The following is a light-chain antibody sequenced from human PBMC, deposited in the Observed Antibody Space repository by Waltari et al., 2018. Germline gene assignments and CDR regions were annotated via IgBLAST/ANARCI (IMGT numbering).Light chain of an antibody. Sequence: EIVMTQSPATLSVSPGERATLSCMASESVSSNVAWYQQKPGQAPRLLIYGASTRATGVPAKCRGSGSGTDFTLTISSLQSEDFAVYYCQQYYHWVAFGGGTWVQIK. CDR3: QQYYHWVA. CDR1: ESVSSN. V-gene: IGKV3-15*01. J-gene: IGKJ4*01. CDR2: GAS.